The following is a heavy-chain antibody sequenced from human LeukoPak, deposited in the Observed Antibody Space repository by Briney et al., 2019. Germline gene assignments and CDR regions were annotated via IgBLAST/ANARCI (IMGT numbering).Heavy chain of an antibody. D-gene: IGHD2-21*01. Sequence: KPSETLSLTCTVSGGSISGSHYYWGWIRQPPGKGLEWIGSIHYSGSTYYDPSLKSRVTISVDTSKNQFSLKLSSVTAADTAVYYCARHQRTPSNIVVVEKAFDIWGQGTMVTVSS. CDR1: GGSISGSHYY. CDR3: ARHQRTPSNIVVVEKAFDI. CDR2: IHYSGST. J-gene: IGHJ3*02. V-gene: IGHV4-39*01.